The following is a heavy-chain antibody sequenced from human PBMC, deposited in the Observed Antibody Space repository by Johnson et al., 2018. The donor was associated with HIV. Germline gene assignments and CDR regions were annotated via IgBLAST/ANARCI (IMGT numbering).Heavy chain of an antibody. Sequence: QVQLVESGGGVVQPGRSLRLSCAASGFTFSSYAMHWVRQAPGKGLEWVAVISYDGSNKYYADSVKVRFTISRDNSKNTLYLQMNSLKAEDTAVYYCASLSDDAFDVWGQGTMVIVSS. CDR1: GFTFSSYA. J-gene: IGHJ3*01. CDR2: ISYDGSNK. CDR3: ASLSDDAFDV. V-gene: IGHV3-30-3*01.